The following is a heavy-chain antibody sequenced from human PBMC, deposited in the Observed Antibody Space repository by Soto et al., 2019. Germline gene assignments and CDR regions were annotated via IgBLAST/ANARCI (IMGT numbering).Heavy chain of an antibody. D-gene: IGHD4-17*01. CDR3: ARAGGTTVTGLWHFDS. CDR2: IWYDGTQK. V-gene: IGHV3-33*01. J-gene: IGHJ4*02. CDR1: GFTFNTYS. Sequence: GGSLRLSCEASGFTFNTYSMHWVRQPPGKGLEWLAAIWYDGTQKYYADSVKGRFIISRDNSKKTLYLEMNSLRAEDTAVYYCARAGGTTVTGLWHFDSLGQGTLVTVSS.